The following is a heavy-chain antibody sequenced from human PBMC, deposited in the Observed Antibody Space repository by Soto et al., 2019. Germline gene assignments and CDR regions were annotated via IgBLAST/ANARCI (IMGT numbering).Heavy chain of an antibody. D-gene: IGHD4-17*01. V-gene: IGHV1-58*01. Sequence: SVKVSCKPSGFTFTSSAVQWVRQARGHRLEWIGWIVVGRGNTNYAQKFQARVTITRHMSTSTAYMELSSVRSEDTAVYYCAGDYGGNPPLIWGQGTMVTVS. J-gene: IGHJ3*02. CDR1: GFTFTSSA. CDR2: IVVGRGNT. CDR3: AGDYGGNPPLI.